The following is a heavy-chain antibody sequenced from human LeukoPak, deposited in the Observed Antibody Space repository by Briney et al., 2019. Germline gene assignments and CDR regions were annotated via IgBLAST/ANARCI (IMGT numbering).Heavy chain of an antibody. V-gene: IGHV4-59*08. J-gene: IGHJ4*02. Sequence: PSETLSLTCTVSGGSISSYYWSWIRQPPGKGLEWIGYMYYTGSTNYNPSLKSRVTISVDTSKKYFSLKLSSVTAADTAVYYCARHDWGSSFDYWGQGTLVTVSS. CDR1: GGSISSYY. CDR3: ARHDWGSSFDY. D-gene: IGHD7-27*01. CDR2: MYYTGST.